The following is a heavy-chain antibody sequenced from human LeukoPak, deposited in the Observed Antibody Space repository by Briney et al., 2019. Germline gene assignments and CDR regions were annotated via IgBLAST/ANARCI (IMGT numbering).Heavy chain of an antibody. J-gene: IGHJ4*02. CDR2: MSPNSGDT. CDR3: ARGPPNWGYDY. Sequence: ASVTVSFKASGYTFTSYDFNWVRQATGQRPEWMGWMSPNSGDTGYAQKFQDRVTMTRNTSISTAYMELSSLRSDDTAVYYCARGPPNWGYDYWGPGTLVTVSS. D-gene: IGHD7-27*01. V-gene: IGHV1-8*01. CDR1: GYTFTSYD.